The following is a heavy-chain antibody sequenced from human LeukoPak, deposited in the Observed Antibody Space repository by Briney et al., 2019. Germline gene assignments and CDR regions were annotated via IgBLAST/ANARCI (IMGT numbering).Heavy chain of an antibody. D-gene: IGHD4-23*01. CDR2: IYSGGSS. J-gene: IGHJ5*02. CDR3: ARDRKVTVGWFDP. CDR1: GFTFSSYA. Sequence: WGSLRLSCAASGFTFSSYAMHWVRQAPGKGLEWVSVIYSGGSSYYADSVKGRFTISRDNSKNTLYLQMNSLRAEDTAVYYCARDRKVTVGWFDPWGQGTLVTVSS. V-gene: IGHV3-53*01.